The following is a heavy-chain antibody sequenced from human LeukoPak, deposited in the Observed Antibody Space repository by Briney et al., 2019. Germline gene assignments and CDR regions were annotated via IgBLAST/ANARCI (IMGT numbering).Heavy chain of an antibody. D-gene: IGHD3-10*01. J-gene: IGHJ6*02. Sequence: GGSLRLSCAASGFTFSSYSMNWVRQAPGKGLEWVSYISSSSSTIYYADSVKGRFTISRDNAKNSLYLQMNSLRDEDTAVYYCARDMAGIRGPYYGMDVWGQGTAVTVSS. CDR1: GFTFSSYS. CDR2: ISSSSSTI. CDR3: ARDMAGIRGPYYGMDV. V-gene: IGHV3-48*02.